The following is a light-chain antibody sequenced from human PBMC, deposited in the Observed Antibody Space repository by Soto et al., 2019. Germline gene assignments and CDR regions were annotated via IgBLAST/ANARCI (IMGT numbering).Light chain of an antibody. CDR3: QQYGSLPCT. CDR1: GSVGRKY. J-gene: IGKJ1*01. V-gene: IGKV3-20*01. Sequence: EIVFTQSPGSLSLSPVERATLACRASGSVGRKYLDWYQQKPGKAPRLVIYGASSRATGIPERFSGSGSGTDFTLTISRLEPEDFEVYYCQQYGSLPCTFGQGTQVDIK. CDR2: GAS.